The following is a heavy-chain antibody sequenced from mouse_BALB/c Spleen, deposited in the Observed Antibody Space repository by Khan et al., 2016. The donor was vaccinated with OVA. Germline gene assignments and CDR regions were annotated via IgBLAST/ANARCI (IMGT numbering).Heavy chain of an antibody. D-gene: IGHD3-3*01. CDR2: IYTYTGEP. CDR3: ARGGRRAMDY. Sequence: QIQLVQSGPDLMKPGETVKISCKASGYTFTNYGINWVKQAPGKGLKWMGWIYTYTGEPTYADDFKGRFAITLETSASTAYLQINNLKNEDTATYCCARGGRRAMDYWGQGTSVTVSS. V-gene: IGHV9-3-1*01. J-gene: IGHJ4*01. CDR1: GYTFTNYG.